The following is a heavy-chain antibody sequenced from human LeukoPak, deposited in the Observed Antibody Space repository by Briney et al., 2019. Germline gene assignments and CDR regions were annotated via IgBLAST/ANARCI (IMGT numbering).Heavy chain of an antibody. J-gene: IGHJ6*02. CDR1: ALTFAAYA. V-gene: IGHV3-49*04. Sequence: PARSLRLSCTPAALTFAAYAMSWVRQAPGKGLEWEGFIRSKAYGGTTEYAASVKGRFTISRDDSKSIAYLQMNSLKTEETAVYYCTRSAKTGYYGMDVWGQGTTVTVSS. D-gene: IGHD1-1*01. CDR2: IRSKAYGGTT. CDR3: TRSAKTGYYGMDV.